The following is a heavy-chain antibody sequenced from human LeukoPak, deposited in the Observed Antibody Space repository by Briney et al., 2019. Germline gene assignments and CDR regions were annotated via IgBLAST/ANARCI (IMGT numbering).Heavy chain of an antibody. CDR2: ISAYNGNT. J-gene: IGHJ4*02. V-gene: IGHV1-18*01. Sequence: ASVKVSCKASGYTFTNYGISWVRQAPGQGLEWMGWISAYNGNTNYAQKLQGRVTMTTDTSTSTAYMELRSLRSDDTAVYYCARASYCSSTSCYLGGDSDYWGQGTLVTVSS. CDR3: ARASYCSSTSCYLGGDSDY. CDR1: GYTFTNYG. D-gene: IGHD2-2*01.